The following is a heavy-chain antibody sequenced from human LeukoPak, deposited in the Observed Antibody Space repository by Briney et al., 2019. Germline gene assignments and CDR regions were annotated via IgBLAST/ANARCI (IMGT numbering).Heavy chain of an antibody. D-gene: IGHD2-21*01. CDR2: IKSNSDGGTT. J-gene: IGHJ4*02. Sequence: EPGGSLRLSCVASGFTFSTAWMSWLRQAPGKGLEWVGRIKSNSDGGTTDYAASVKGRFTISRDDSKNTVYLQMNSLKTEDTAVYYCLWWDYWGQGTLVTVSS. V-gene: IGHV3-15*01. CDR3: LWWDY. CDR1: GFTFSTAW.